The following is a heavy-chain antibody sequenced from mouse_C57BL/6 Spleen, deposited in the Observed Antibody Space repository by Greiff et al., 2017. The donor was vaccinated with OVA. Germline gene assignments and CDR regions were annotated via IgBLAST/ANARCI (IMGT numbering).Heavy chain of an antibody. J-gene: IGHJ1*03. Sequence: VQLQQPGAELVRPGTSVKLSCKASGYTFTSYWMHWVKQRPGQGLEWIGVIDPSDSYTNYNQKFKGKATLTVDTSSSTAYMQLSSLTSEDSAVYYCARSWYFDVWGTGTTVTVSS. CDR2: IDPSDSYT. CDR1: GYTFTSYW. CDR3: ARSWYFDV. V-gene: IGHV1-59*01.